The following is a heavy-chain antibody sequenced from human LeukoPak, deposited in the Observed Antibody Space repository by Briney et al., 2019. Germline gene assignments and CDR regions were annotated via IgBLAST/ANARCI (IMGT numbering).Heavy chain of an antibody. CDR1: GYTFTSYG. Sequence: ASVKVSCKASGYTFTSYGISWVRQAPGQGLEWMGWISAYNGNTNYAQKLQGRVTMTTDTSTSTAYMELRSLRSDDTAVYYCARELLWFGESPPNAFDIWGQGTMVTVSS. V-gene: IGHV1-18*01. CDR3: ARELLWFGESPPNAFDI. D-gene: IGHD3-10*01. J-gene: IGHJ3*02. CDR2: ISAYNGNT.